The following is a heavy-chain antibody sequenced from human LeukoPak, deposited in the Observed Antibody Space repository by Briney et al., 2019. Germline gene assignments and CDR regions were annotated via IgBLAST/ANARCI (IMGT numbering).Heavy chain of an antibody. V-gene: IGHV3-23*01. D-gene: IGHD1-20*01. CDR1: GFTFSSYA. Sequence: GGSLRLSCAASGFTFSSYAMSWVRQAPGKGLEWVSAISGSGGSTYYADSVKGRLTISRDNSKNTLYLQMNSLRAEDTAVYYCARGYNWNDAIDYWGQGTLVTVSS. CDR2: ISGSGGST. J-gene: IGHJ4*02. CDR3: ARGYNWNDAIDY.